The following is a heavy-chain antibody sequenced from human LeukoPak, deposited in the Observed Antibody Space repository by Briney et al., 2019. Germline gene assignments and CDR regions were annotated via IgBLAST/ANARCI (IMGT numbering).Heavy chain of an antibody. D-gene: IGHD3-10*01. V-gene: IGHV3-30*01. J-gene: IGHJ6*03. Sequence: GGSLRLSCAASGFTFSIYAIHWVRQAPGKGLEWVALISYDGSTESYADSVKGRFTISRDNSKNTLYLQMNSLRAEGTAVYYCARARIRTGSGYYYYMNVWGKGTTVTVSS. CDR2: ISYDGSTE. CDR1: GFTFSIYA. CDR3: ARARIRTGSGYYYYMNV.